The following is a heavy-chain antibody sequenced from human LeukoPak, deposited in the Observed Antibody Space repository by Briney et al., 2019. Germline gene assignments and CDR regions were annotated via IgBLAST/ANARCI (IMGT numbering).Heavy chain of an antibody. J-gene: IGHJ4*02. CDR1: GFTFSSYG. CDR2: ISYDGSNK. V-gene: IGHV3-30*18. Sequence: GGSLRLSCAASGFTFSSYGMHWVRQAPGKGLEWVAVISYDGSNKYYADSVKGRFTISRDNSKNTLYLQMNSLRAEDTAVYYCAKLFGSSSPFNYWGQGTLVTVSS. D-gene: IGHD6-6*01. CDR3: AKLFGSSSPFNY.